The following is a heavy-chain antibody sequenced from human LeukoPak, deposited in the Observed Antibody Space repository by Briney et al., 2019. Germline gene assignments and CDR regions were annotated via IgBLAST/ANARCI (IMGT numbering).Heavy chain of an antibody. D-gene: IGHD3-22*01. J-gene: IGHJ4*02. V-gene: IGHV1-18*01. Sequence: ASVKVSCKASGYTFTSYGISWVRQAPGQGLEWMGWISGYNGNTDYAQNLQGRVTMTTDTSTSTAYMELRSLRSDDTAVYYCARAGWGDSTGYYWDYWGQGTLVTVSS. CDR2: ISGYNGNT. CDR3: ARAGWGDSTGYYWDY. CDR1: GYTFTSYG.